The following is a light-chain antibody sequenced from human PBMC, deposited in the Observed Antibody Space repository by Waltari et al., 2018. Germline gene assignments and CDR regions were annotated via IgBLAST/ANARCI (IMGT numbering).Light chain of an antibody. CDR1: QSVGRT. CDR2: GAS. J-gene: IGKJ1*01. Sequence: EIVLTQSPGTLSLSPGERATLSCRASQSVGRTLAWYQQKPGQAPRLLIYGASSRATDIPDRFSGSESGTDFSLTINRLEPEDFAVYFCQHYVRLPATFGQGTKVEIK. V-gene: IGKV3-20*01. CDR3: QHYVRLPAT.